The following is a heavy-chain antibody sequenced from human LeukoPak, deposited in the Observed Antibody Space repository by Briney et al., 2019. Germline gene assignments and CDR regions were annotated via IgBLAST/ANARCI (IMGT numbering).Heavy chain of an antibody. CDR3: ASDGSGSYWNY. D-gene: IGHD3-10*01. V-gene: IGHV4-34*01. J-gene: IGHJ4*02. CDR1: GGSFSGYY. CDR2: INHSGST. Sequence: SETLSLTCAVYGGSFSGYYWSWIRQPPGKGLEWIGEINHSGSTNYNPSLKSRVTISVDTSKNQFSLQLSSVSAADTAVYYCASDGSGSYWNYWGQGTLVTVSS.